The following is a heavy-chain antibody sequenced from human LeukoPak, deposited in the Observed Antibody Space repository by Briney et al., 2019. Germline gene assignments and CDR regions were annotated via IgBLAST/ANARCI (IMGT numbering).Heavy chain of an antibody. Sequence: PGGSLRLSCAASAFSLSAYNMNWVRQAPGKGLEWVSSISYTGTYIYYADSVKGRFTISRDNAQNSLYLQMNSLRAEDTPIYYCVRDRGTYRPIDYWGQGTLVTVSS. D-gene: IGHD1-26*01. CDR3: VRDRGTYRPIDY. V-gene: IGHV3-21*04. CDR1: AFSLSAYN. J-gene: IGHJ4*02. CDR2: ISYTGTYI.